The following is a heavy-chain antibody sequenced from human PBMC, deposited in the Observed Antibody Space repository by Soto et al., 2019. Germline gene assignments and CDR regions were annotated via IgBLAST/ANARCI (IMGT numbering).Heavy chain of an antibody. CDR3: AXXXGIAASHGXX. CDR2: ISNDGSDK. D-gene: IGHD6-13*01. V-gene: IGHV3-30*18. J-gene: IGHJ3*01. Sequence: QVQLVESGGGVVQPGRSLXLSXAASGFTFNNYGMHWVRQAPGKGLEWVATISNDGSDKYYADSVKGRLTXSRDXSNNXXXXXXXXLXAEETXVYYXAXXXGIAASHGXXWGQXXM. CDR1: GFTFNNYG.